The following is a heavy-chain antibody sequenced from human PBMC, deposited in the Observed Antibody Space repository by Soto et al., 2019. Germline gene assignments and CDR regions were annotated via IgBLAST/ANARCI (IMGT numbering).Heavy chain of an antibody. CDR1: GGYSGGSGDC. D-gene: IGHD4-17*01. CDR3: ARPPPTTVVRHDAFDI. CDR2: IYYSGST. V-gene: IGHV4-39*01. Sequence: SEPMSLSCSVSGGYSGGSGDCWGWIRQPPGKGLEWIGSIYYSGSTYYNPSLKSRVTISVDTSKNQFSLKLSSVTAADTAVYYCARPPPTTVVRHDAFDIWGQGTMVTVSS. J-gene: IGHJ3*02.